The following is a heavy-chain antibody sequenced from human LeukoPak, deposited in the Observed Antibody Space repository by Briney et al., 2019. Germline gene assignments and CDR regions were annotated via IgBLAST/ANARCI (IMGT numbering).Heavy chain of an antibody. CDR3: AKSGLNRFDY. D-gene: IGHD3-3*01. CDR2: INSDGSST. J-gene: IGHJ4*02. V-gene: IGHV3-74*01. CDR1: GFTFSSYW. Sequence: GGSLRLSCAASGFTFSSYWMHWVRQAPGKGLVWVSRINSDGSSTSYADSVKGRFTISRDNSKNTLYLQMNSLRAEDTALYYCAKSGLNRFDYWGQGTLVTVSS.